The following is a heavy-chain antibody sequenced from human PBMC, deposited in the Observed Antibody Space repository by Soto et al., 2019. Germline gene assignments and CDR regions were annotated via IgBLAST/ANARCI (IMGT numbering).Heavy chain of an antibody. V-gene: IGHV4-28*01. J-gene: IGHJ4*02. Sequence: KASETLSLTCAVSGYSISSSNWWGWIRQPPGKGLEWIGYIYYSGSTYYNPSLKSRVTMSVDTSKNQFSLKLSSVTAVDTAVYYCARKRSGYYFDYWGQGTLVTVSS. CDR1: GYSISSSNW. D-gene: IGHD3-22*01. CDR2: IYYSGST. CDR3: ARKRSGYYFDY.